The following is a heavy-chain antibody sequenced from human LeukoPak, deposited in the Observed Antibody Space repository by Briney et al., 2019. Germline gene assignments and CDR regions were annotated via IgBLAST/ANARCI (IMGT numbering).Heavy chain of an antibody. CDR2: FDPEDGET. Sequence: ASVKVSCKVSGYTLTELSMHWVRQAPGKGLEWMGGFDPEDGETIYAQKFQGRVTMTEDTSTDTAYMELSSLRSEDTAVYYCATDIHLSGSSDYWGQGTLVTVSS. CDR3: ATDIHLSGSSDY. J-gene: IGHJ4*02. CDR1: GYTLTELS. V-gene: IGHV1-24*01. D-gene: IGHD1-26*01.